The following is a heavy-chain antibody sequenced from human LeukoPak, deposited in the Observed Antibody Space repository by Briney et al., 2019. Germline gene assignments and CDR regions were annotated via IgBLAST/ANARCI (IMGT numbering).Heavy chain of an antibody. V-gene: IGHV4-34*01. J-gene: IGHJ3*02. CDR3: AVSVGPDAFDI. Sequence: SETLSPTCAVYGGSFSGYYWSWIRQPPGKGLEWIGEINHSGSTNYNPSLKSRVTISVDTSKNQFSLKLSSVTAADTAVYYCAVSVGPDAFDIWGQGTMVTVSS. CDR2: INHSGST. CDR1: GGSFSGYY. D-gene: IGHD2-2*01.